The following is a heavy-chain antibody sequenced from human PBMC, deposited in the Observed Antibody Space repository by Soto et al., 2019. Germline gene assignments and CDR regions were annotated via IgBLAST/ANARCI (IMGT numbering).Heavy chain of an antibody. D-gene: IGHD3-10*02. CDR1: AFTFSSYS. J-gene: IGHJ6*02. CDR3: ARDPNSYDVRYYYYYGMDV. CDR2: ISSSSSTI. Sequence: HPGGSLRLSCAASAFTFSSYSMNGVRQAPGKGLEWVSYISSSSSTIYYADAVRGRFTISRDNAKNSLYLQMNSLRDEDTAVYYCARDPNSYDVRYYYYYGMDVWGQGTTVTVSS. V-gene: IGHV3-48*02.